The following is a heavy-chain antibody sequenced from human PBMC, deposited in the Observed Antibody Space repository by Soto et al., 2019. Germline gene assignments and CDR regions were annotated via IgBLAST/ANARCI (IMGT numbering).Heavy chain of an antibody. CDR3: ARDTGGSYDY. D-gene: IGHD2-15*01. CDR2: TRNKANSYAT. CDR1: GFTFSDYY. V-gene: IGHV3-72*01. J-gene: IGHJ4*02. Sequence: EVQLVESGGGLVQPGGSLRLSCAASGFTFSDYYMDWVRQVPGKGLEWIRRTRNKANSYATEYVASVKGRFSRSRDDSKDSMYLQMNRLKTEDRAVYYCARDTGGSYDYWGQGALVTVSS.